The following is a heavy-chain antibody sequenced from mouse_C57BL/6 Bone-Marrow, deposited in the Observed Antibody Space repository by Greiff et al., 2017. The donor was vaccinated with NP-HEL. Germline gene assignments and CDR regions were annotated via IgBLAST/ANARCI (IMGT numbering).Heavy chain of an antibody. CDR3: ARGAYYYGSSYRYFDV. D-gene: IGHD1-1*01. J-gene: IGHJ1*03. Sequence: QVQLQQSGAELVKPGASVKMSCKASGYTFTTYPIEWMKQNHGKSLEWIGNFHPYNDDTKYNEKFKGKATLTVEKSSSTVYLELSRLPSDDSAVYYCARGAYYYGSSYRYFDVWGTGTTVTVSS. CDR1: GYTFTTYP. V-gene: IGHV1-47*01. CDR2: FHPYNDDT.